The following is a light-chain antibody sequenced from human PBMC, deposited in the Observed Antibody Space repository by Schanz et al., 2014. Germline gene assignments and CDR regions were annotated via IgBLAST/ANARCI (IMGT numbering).Light chain of an antibody. J-gene: IGLJ1*01. V-gene: IGLV1-44*01. CDR3: AAWDDSLNGSYV. CDR2: SNT. CDR1: SSNIGSNT. Sequence: QSVLTQPPSASGTPGQRVTISCSGSSSNIGSNTVNWYQHLPGTAPKLLIYSNTLRPSGVPDRFSGSKSGTSASLAISGLQSEDEADYYCAAWDDSLNGSYVFGTGTKLTVL.